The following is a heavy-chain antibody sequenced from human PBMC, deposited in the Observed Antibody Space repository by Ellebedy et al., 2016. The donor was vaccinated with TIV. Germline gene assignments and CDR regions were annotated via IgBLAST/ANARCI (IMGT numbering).Heavy chain of an antibody. J-gene: IGHJ4*02. V-gene: IGHV3-23*01. CDR3: RPGHYSDA. Sequence: GESLKISXAASGFSLSNSFMSWIRQAPGKGLEWVSTLTTDGRSTYFADSVKGRFTTSRDNSKNTVYLQMNSLRSEDTAVYYCRPGHYSDAWGQGTLVTVSS. CDR1: GFSLSNSF. CDR2: LTTDGRST.